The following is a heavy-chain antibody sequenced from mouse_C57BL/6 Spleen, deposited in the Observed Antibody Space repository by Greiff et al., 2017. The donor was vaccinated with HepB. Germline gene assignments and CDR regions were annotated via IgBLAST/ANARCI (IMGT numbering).Heavy chain of an antibody. D-gene: IGHD4-1*01. CDR2: ISDGGSYT. V-gene: IGHV5-4*01. CDR1: GFTFSSYA. CDR3: ARDLGKTGYFDY. Sequence: EVMLVESGGGLVKPGGSLKLSCAASGFTFSSYAMSWVRQTPEKRLEWVATISDGGSYTYYPDNVKGRFTISRDNAKNNLYLQMSHLKSEDTAMYYCARDLGKTGYFDYWGQGTTLTVSS. J-gene: IGHJ2*01.